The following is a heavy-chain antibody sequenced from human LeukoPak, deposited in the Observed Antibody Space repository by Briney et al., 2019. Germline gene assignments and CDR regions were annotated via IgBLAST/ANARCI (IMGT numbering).Heavy chain of an antibody. D-gene: IGHD6-13*01. CDR3: VKDETGSSWYI. CDR2: IGGSGTGT. CDR1: GFTFSSYY. Sequence: PGGSLRLSCAASGFTFSSYYMSWVRQAPGAGLEWVSAIGGSGTGTYYADSVKGRFTISRDNSKNTLYLQMNSLRAEDTAVYYCVKDETGSSWYIWGQGTLVTVSS. V-gene: IGHV3-23*01. J-gene: IGHJ4*02.